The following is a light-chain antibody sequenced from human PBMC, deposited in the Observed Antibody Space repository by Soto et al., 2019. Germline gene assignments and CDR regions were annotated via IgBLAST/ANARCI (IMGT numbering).Light chain of an antibody. Sequence: DIRMTQSPSTLTASVGDRVTITCRANKSISRWLAWYQQKPGKAPKLLIYDASILNTGVPSRFSGSGYGTEFTLTISSLQPDDFATYYCQQYNSYWTFGQGTMVDI. J-gene: IGKJ1*01. CDR1: KSISRW. V-gene: IGKV1-5*01. CDR3: QQYNSYWT. CDR2: DAS.